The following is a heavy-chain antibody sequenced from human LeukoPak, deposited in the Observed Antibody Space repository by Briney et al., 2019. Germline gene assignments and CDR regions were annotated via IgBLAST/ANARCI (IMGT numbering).Heavy chain of an antibody. CDR2: INHSGST. V-gene: IGHV4-34*01. CDR1: GGSFSGYY. J-gene: IGHJ4*02. CDR3: ARVPDDIVVVPAAKRGYFDY. D-gene: IGHD2-2*01. Sequence: SETLSLTCAVYGGSFSGYYWSWIRQPPGKGLEWIGEINHSGSTNYNPSLKSRVTISVDTSKNQFSLRLSSVTAADTAVYYCARVPDDIVVVPAAKRGYFDYWGQGTLVTVFS.